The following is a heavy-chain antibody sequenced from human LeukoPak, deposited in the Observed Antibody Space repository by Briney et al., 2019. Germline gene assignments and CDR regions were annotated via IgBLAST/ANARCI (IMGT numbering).Heavy chain of an antibody. CDR2: IYPSGGGT. CDR1: GYSFTNYY. CDR3: ARVGHDYTVRGDMDV. D-gene: IGHD4-11*01. Sequence: ASVKVSCKASGYSFTNYYIHWVRQAPGQGLEWMGVIYPSGGGTTYAQKFQGRVTMTRDTSTSTVYMELSSLRSEDTAVYYCARVGHDYTVRGDMDVWGKGTTVIVSS. J-gene: IGHJ6*03. V-gene: IGHV1-46*01.